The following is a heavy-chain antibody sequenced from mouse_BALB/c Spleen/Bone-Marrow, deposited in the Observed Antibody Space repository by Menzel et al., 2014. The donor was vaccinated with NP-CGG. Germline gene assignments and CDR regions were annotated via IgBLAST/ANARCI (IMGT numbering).Heavy chain of an antibody. J-gene: IGHJ4*01. D-gene: IGHD2-4*01. CDR3: ARGYYDYVYAMDY. CDR2: IDPANGNT. CDR1: GLNTKETY. Sequence: VQLQQSGAELVKPGASAKLSCTASGLNTKETYMHWVKQRPEQGLEWIGRIDPANGNTKYDPKFQGKATITADTSSNTAYLQLSSLTSEDTAVYYCARGYYDYVYAMDYWGQGTSVTVSS. V-gene: IGHV14-3*02.